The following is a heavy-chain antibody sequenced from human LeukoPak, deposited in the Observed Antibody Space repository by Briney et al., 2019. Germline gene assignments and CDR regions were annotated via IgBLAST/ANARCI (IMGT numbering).Heavy chain of an antibody. CDR2: INSDGSST. V-gene: IGHV3-74*01. CDR1: GFTFSSYW. CDR3: AKALVGATGRDAFDI. D-gene: IGHD1-26*01. J-gene: IGHJ3*02. Sequence: GGSLTLSCAASGFTFSSYWMHWVRQAPGKGLVWVSRINSDGSSTSYADSVKGRFTISRDNSKNTLYLQMNSLRAEDTAVYYCAKALVGATGRDAFDIWGQGTMVTVSS.